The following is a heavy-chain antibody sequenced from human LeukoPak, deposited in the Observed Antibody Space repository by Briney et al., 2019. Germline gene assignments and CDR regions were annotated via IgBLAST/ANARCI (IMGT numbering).Heavy chain of an antibody. D-gene: IGHD3-3*01. Sequence: GGSLRLSCAASGFTVSSNYMSWVRQAPGKGLEWVSAISGSGGSTYYADSVKGRFTISRDNSKNTLYLQMNSLRAEDTAVYYCAKTEEITIFGVVIEYYYGMDVWGQGTTVTVSS. CDR1: GFTVSSNY. V-gene: IGHV3-23*01. J-gene: IGHJ6*02. CDR2: ISGSGGST. CDR3: AKTEEITIFGVVIEYYYGMDV.